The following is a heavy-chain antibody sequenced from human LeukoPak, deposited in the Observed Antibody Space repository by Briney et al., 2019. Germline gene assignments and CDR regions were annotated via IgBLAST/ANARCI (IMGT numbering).Heavy chain of an antibody. V-gene: IGHV3-23*01. Sequence: GSLRLSCSASGFTLSIYAMNWVCQAPGKGLGWGSSIGGSGESTYYADSVRGRFTISRDTSNNTLYLQMNSLRAEDTAIYYCAKHQRGGYDSPSYYWGQGTLVTVSS. J-gene: IGHJ4*02. CDR2: IGGSGEST. CDR1: GFTLSIYA. D-gene: IGHD5-12*01. CDR3: AKHQRGGYDSPSYY.